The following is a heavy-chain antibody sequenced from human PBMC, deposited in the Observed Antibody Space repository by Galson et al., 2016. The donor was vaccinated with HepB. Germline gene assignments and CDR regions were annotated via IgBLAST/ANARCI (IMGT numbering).Heavy chain of an antibody. CDR2: LDYSGTVP. Sequence: SLRLPCAASGFSISTFALGWVRLAPGRGMEGVSSLDYSGTVPYDATCVKGRFTISRDNSKNTLYLQMNRLRAEGTAVYFCARYVAGPPFYNLAVWGQGTTVTVSS. D-gene: IGHD6-19*01. V-gene: IGHV3-23*01. CDR3: ARYVAGPPFYNLAV. CDR1: GFSISTFA. J-gene: IGHJ6*02.